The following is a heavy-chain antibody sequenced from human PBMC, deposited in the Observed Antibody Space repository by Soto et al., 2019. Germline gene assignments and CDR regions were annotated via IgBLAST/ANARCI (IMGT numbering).Heavy chain of an antibody. CDR2: ISYGGSNK. CDR3: VKGGYHYFDY. Sequence: PGGSLRLSCAASGFTFSSYGMHWVRQAPGKGLEWVAVISYGGSNKYYADSVKGRFTISRDNSKNTLYLQMNSLRAEDTAVYYCVKGGYHYFDYWGQGTLVTVSS. CDR1: GFTFSSYG. J-gene: IGHJ4*02. D-gene: IGHD5-12*01. V-gene: IGHV3-30*18.